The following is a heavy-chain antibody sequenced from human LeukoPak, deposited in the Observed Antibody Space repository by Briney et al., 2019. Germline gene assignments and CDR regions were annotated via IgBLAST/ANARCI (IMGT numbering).Heavy chain of an antibody. D-gene: IGHD3-10*01. CDR3: ARFVPLTMVRGVIITDYYMDV. CDR2: INPNSGGT. Sequence: ASVKVSCKASGYTFTGYYMHWVRQAPGQGLEWMGRINPNSGGTNYAQKFQGGVTMTRDTSISTAYMELSRLRSDDTAVYYCARFVPLTMVRGVIITDYYMDVWGKGTTVTVSS. V-gene: IGHV1-2*06. CDR1: GYTFTGYY. J-gene: IGHJ6*03.